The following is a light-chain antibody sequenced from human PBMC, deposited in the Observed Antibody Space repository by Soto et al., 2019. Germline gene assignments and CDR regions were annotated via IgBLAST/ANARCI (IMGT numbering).Light chain of an antibody. J-gene: IGKJ1*01. Sequence: IVLTQSPGTLSLSPGERATLSCRASQSFNSIYLAWYQQKPGQAPRLLIYGASSRATGIPDRFSGSGSGTDFTLTISRLEPEDFAVYYCHQYDSWTFGQGTKADI. CDR1: QSFNSIY. CDR3: HQYDSWT. V-gene: IGKV3-20*01. CDR2: GAS.